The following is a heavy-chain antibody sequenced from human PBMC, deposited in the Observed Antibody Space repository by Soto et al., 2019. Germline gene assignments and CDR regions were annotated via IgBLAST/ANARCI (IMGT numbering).Heavy chain of an antibody. CDR2: LYYSGSI. V-gene: IGHV4-61*01. Sequence: QVQLQESGTGLVKPSETLSLTCTVSGGSVKSGSYYWHWIRQPPGNGLEWIGYLYYSGSINYNPSLESRVTISVDTSNNQFSLKLSSLTAADTAVYYCATGGSYYFDSWGQGTLVTVSS. CDR3: ATGGSYYFDS. CDR1: GGSVKSGSYY. J-gene: IGHJ4*02.